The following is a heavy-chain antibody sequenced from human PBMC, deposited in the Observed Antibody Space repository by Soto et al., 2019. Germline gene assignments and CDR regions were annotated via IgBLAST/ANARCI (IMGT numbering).Heavy chain of an antibody. D-gene: IGHD2-21*02. CDR3: ARKDKSGYFYWFDP. V-gene: IGHV5-51*01. J-gene: IGHJ5*02. CDR1: GYKFTSSW. Sequence: GESLKISCRTSGYKFTSSWIAWVRQMPGKGLEWMGIIFPSDSDTRYSPSFQGQVTISADRSTSTVFLQWASLKASDTTVYFCARKDKSGYFYWFDPWGQGTLVTVSS. CDR2: IFPSDSDT.